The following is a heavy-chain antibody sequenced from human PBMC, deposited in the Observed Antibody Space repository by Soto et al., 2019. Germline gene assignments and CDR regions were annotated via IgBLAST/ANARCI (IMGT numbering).Heavy chain of an antibody. V-gene: IGHV1-18*01. Sequence: QVQLVQSGAEVKKPGASVKVSCKASGYTFTSYGISWVRQARGQGLEWMGWINAYHANTHHAQKLPGRVTMNTSTPPRTAYTRLTSLRSDDTAVYYCAGCDDYYEGSDACQHWGRGSPVTVSS. J-gene: IGHJ1*01. CDR2: INAYHANT. D-gene: IGHD3-16*01. CDR3: AGCDDYYEGSDACQH. CDR1: GYTFTSYG.